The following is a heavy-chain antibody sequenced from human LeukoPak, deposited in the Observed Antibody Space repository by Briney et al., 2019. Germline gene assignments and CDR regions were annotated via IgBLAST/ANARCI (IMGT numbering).Heavy chain of an antibody. CDR1: GGSISSSSYY. Sequence: SETLSLTCTVSGGSISSSSYYWGWIRQPPGKGLEWIGEINHSGSTNYNPSLKSRVTISVDTSKNQFSLKLSSVTAADTAVYYCASHYDILTGYAYWGQGTLVTVSS. J-gene: IGHJ4*02. D-gene: IGHD3-9*01. CDR2: INHSGST. CDR3: ASHYDILTGYAY. V-gene: IGHV4-39*07.